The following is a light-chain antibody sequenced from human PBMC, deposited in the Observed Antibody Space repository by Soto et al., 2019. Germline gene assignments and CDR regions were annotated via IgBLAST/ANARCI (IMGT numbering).Light chain of an antibody. CDR2: DAS. CDR3: QQYNSYPYT. V-gene: IGKV1-5*01. Sequence: DIQMTQSPSTLSASVGDRVTITCRASQSISSLLAWYQQKPGKAPKLLIYDASSLESGVPSRFSGSGSGTEFTLNISSLQPDDLATYYCQQYNSYPYTFGQGTKLEIK. J-gene: IGKJ2*01. CDR1: QSISSL.